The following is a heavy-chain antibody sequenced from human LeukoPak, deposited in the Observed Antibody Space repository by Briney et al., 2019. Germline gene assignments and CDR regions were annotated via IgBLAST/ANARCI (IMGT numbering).Heavy chain of an antibody. J-gene: IGHJ6*04. D-gene: IGHD3-10*01. CDR1: GGSFSGYY. CDR2: INHSGST. CDR3: ARVPRITMVRGVTNYYYYYGMDV. Sequence: SETLSLTCAVYGGSFSGYYWSWIRQPPGKGLEWIGEINHSGSTNYNPSLKSRVTISVDTSKNQFSLKLSPVTAADTAVYYCARVPRITMVRGVTNYYYYYGMDVWGKGTTVTVSS. V-gene: IGHV4-34*01.